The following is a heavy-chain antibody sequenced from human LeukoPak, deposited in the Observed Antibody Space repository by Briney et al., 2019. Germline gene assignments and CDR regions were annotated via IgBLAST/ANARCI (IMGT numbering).Heavy chain of an antibody. CDR1: AGSNSSYY. V-gene: IGHV4-4*09. CDR3: ARKAPKKGWFDP. CDR2: THPSGNT. Sequence: KPSETLSLSCTVSAGSNSSYYWSWIRQPPGKGLEWIGYTHPSGNTNYSPSLKSRVTISIDTSRNQFSLKLSSVTAADTAVYFCARKAPKKGWFDPWGQGTLVTVSS. J-gene: IGHJ5*02.